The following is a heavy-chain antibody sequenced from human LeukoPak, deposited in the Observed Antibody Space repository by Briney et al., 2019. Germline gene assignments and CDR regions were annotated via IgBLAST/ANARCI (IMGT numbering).Heavy chain of an antibody. D-gene: IGHD6-19*01. V-gene: IGHV3-23*01. Sequence: GGSLRLSCAASGFTFSSNGMSWVRQAPGKGLEWVSAISGSGGSTYYADSVKGRFTISRDNSKNTLYLQMNSLRAEDMALYYCAKASSRSFSSGYYGNAFDIWGQGTMVTVSS. CDR1: GFTFSSNG. J-gene: IGHJ3*02. CDR2: ISGSGGST. CDR3: AKASSRSFSSGYYGNAFDI.